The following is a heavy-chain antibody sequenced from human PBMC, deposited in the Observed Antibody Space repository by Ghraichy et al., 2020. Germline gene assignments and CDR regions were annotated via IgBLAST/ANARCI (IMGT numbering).Heavy chain of an antibody. V-gene: IGHV3-21*01. J-gene: IGHJ4*02. CDR2: ISSSSSYI. CDR3: ASWFGLERRYRNSDY. Sequence: GGSLRLSCAASGFTFSSYSMNWVRQAPGKGLEWVSSISSSSSYIYYADSVKGRFTISRDNAKNSLYLQMNSLRAEDTAVYYCASWFGLERRYRNSDYWGQGTLVTVSS. CDR1: GFTFSSYS. D-gene: IGHD1-1*01.